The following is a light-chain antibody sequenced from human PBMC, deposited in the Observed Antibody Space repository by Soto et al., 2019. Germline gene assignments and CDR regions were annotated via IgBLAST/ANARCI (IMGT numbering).Light chain of an antibody. Sequence: EVVMTQSPATLSVSPGESATLACRASQSISSNLAWYQQKPGQAPRLLIYGASTRATGIPVRFSGSGSGTEFTLAISSLQSEDSAIYYCHKYNNCPKLGQGTKVDSK. CDR2: GAS. J-gene: IGKJ1*01. CDR3: HKYNNCPK. CDR1: QSISSN. V-gene: IGKV3-15*01.